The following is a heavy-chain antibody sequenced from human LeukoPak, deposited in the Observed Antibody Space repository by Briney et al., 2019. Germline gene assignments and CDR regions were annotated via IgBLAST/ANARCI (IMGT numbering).Heavy chain of an antibody. Sequence: ASVKVSCKASGYTFTGYYMHWVRQAPGQGLEWMGWIDPNSGGTNYAQKFQGRVTMTRDTSISTAYMELSRLRSDDTAVYYCARAFRRSGYYYYNYWGQGTLVTVSS. J-gene: IGHJ4*02. CDR1: GYTFTGYY. CDR2: IDPNSGGT. V-gene: IGHV1-2*02. D-gene: IGHD3-22*01. CDR3: ARAFRRSGYYYYNY.